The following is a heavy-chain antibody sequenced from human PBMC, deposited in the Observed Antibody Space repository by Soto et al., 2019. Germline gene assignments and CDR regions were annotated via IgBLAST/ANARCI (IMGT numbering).Heavy chain of an antibody. J-gene: IGHJ5*02. Sequence: GASVKVSCKASGGTFSSYAISWVRQAPGQGLEWMGGIIPIFGTANYAQKFQGRVTITADESTSTAYMELSSLGSEDTAVYYCARDLTRPGYSSSSGWFDPWGQGTLVTVSS. D-gene: IGHD6-6*01. CDR1: GGTFSSYA. CDR2: IIPIFGTA. CDR3: ARDLTRPGYSSSSGWFDP. V-gene: IGHV1-69*13.